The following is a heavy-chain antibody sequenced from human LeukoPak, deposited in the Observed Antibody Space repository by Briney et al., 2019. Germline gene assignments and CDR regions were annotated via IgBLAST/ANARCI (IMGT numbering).Heavy chain of an antibody. CDR2: ITGSGDTT. J-gene: IGHJ4*02. V-gene: IGHV3-23*01. D-gene: IGHD1-26*01. CDR3: AEIWEPGY. CDR1: GFPFSSYA. Sequence: GGSLRLSCAASGFPFSSYAMTWVRQAPGKGLEWVSSITGSGDTTYYADSVKGRFTISRDNSKNTLYLQMNSLRVEDTAVYYCAEIWEPGYWGQGTLVTVSS.